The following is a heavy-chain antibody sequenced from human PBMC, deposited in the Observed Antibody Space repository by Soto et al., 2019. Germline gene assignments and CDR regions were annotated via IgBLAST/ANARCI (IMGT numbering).Heavy chain of an antibody. J-gene: IGHJ6*02. CDR1: GYTFTGYY. Sequence: ASVKVSCKASGYTFTGYYMHWVRQAPGQGLEWMGWINPNSGGTNYAQKFQGWVTMTRDTSISTAYMELSRLRSDDTAVYYCARVGGLLRYFDWLLPNYGMDVWGQGXTVTV. D-gene: IGHD3-9*01. CDR3: ARVGGLLRYFDWLLPNYGMDV. V-gene: IGHV1-2*04. CDR2: INPNSGGT.